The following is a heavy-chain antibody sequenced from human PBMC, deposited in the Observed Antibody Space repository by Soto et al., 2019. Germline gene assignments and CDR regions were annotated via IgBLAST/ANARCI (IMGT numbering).Heavy chain of an antibody. CDR1: GITYTTYA. D-gene: IGHD5-12*01. CDR3: GRAISGYVS. CDR2: INTGNGNT. Sequence: QVQLVQSGAEVKKPGGSVKVGCKASGITYTTYAIHWVRQAPGQGLEWMGWINTGNGNTRYSQRFQGRGTLTTDTSASTAYMDVSSLTSEDTAVYYCGRAISGYVSWGQGTLITVSS. J-gene: IGHJ5*02. V-gene: IGHV1-3*04.